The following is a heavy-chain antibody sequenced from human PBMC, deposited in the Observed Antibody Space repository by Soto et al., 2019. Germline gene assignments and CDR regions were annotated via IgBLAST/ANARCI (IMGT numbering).Heavy chain of an antibody. Sequence: GGSLRLSCTASGFTFSSYAMSWVRQAPGKGLEWVSAISGSGGSTYYADSVKGRFTISTNNSKNTLYLQMKSLRAEDTAVYYCANSGPLRIDYWGQGTLVTVSS. CDR1: GFTFSSYA. J-gene: IGHJ4*02. V-gene: IGHV3-23*01. CDR3: ANSGPLRIDY. D-gene: IGHD5-12*01. CDR2: ISGSGGST.